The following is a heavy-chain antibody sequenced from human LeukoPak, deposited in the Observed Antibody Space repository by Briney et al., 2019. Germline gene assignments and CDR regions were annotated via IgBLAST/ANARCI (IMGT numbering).Heavy chain of an antibody. J-gene: IGHJ4*02. V-gene: IGHV3-49*04. CDR3: ARQQLAGWTCLDY. D-gene: IGHD1-1*01. CDR2: IRPRTYGGAT. CDR1: GFTFGDYA. Sequence: GGSLRLSCTASGFTFGDYAMDWVRQAPGEALDWVGFIRPRTYGGATEYAASLKGRFTISRDDSQGIAYLHMNSLKTEDTAVYFCARQQLAGWTCLDYWGQGALVTGSS.